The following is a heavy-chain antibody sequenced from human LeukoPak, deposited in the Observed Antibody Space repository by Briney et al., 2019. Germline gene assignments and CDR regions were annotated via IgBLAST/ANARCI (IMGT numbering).Heavy chain of an antibody. J-gene: IGHJ6*04. CDR2: INVGNGNT. Sequence: ASVKVSCKASGYTFTSYGLHWVRQAPGQRLEWMGWINVGNGNTKYSQKFQGRVTITRDTSASTAYIELSSLRSEDTAVYYCARFLGGDYAMDVWGKGTTVTVSS. V-gene: IGHV1-3*01. CDR1: GYTFTSYG. D-gene: IGHD3-3*01. CDR3: ARFLGGDYAMDV.